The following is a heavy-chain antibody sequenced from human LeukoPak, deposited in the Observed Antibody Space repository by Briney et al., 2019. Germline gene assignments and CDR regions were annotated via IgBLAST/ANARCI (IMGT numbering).Heavy chain of an antibody. V-gene: IGHV1-18*01. CDR2: ISAYTGNT. Sequence: GASVKVSCKASGYTFTSYGISWVRQAPGQGLEWMGWISAYTGNTNYAQKLQGRATMTTDTSTRTAYMELRSLRSDDTAVYYCARAPIVGYYYLQPIDYWGQGTLVTVSS. J-gene: IGHJ4*02. CDR1: GYTFTSYG. D-gene: IGHD3-10*01. CDR3: ARAPIVGYYYLQPIDY.